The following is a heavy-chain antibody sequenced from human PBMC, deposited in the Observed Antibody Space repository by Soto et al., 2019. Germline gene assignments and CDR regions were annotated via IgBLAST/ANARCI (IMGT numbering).Heavy chain of an antibody. CDR2: TTPGGETT. Sequence: DVHLLESGGGLVQPGGSLRLSCAASGFTFSGYAMTWVRQAPGKGLEWVSATTPGGETTYYADSGKGRFTISRDNSTNTLYLYMNSLRAEDTAVYYCAKDSPHSGNYQDRDYWGQGTLVTVSS. D-gene: IGHD1-26*01. V-gene: IGHV3-23*01. J-gene: IGHJ4*02. CDR1: GFTFSGYA. CDR3: AKDSPHSGNYQDRDY.